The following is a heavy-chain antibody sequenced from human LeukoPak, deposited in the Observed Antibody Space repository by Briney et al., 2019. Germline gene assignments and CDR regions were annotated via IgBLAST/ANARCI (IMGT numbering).Heavy chain of an antibody. D-gene: IGHD3-16*01. J-gene: IGHJ4*02. Sequence: KSGGSLRLSCAASGFTFTNAWMNWVRQAPGKGLEWVSSISSSSSYIYYADSVKGRFTISRDNAKNSLYLQMNSLRAEGTAVYYCARAPGGISLPDYWGQGTLVTVSS. CDR1: GFTFTNAW. V-gene: IGHV3-21*01. CDR3: ARAPGGISLPDY. CDR2: ISSSSSYI.